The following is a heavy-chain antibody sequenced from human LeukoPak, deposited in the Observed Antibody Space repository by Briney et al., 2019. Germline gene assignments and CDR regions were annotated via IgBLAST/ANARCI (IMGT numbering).Heavy chain of an antibody. J-gene: IGHJ4*02. Sequence: GGSLRLSCAASGFTFSSYAMSWVRQAPGKGLEWVSAISGSGGSTYYADSVKGRFTISRDNSKNTLYLQMNSLRAEDTAVYYCAKLGGAPRNVPYFDYWGQGTLVTVSS. CDR3: AKLGGAPRNVPYFDY. D-gene: IGHD1-26*01. V-gene: IGHV3-23*01. CDR2: ISGSGGST. CDR1: GFTFSSYA.